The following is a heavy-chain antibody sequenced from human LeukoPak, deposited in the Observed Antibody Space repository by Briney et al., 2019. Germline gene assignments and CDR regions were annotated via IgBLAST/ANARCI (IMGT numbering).Heavy chain of an antibody. D-gene: IGHD2-21*02. CDR3: ARGDYCGSDLCWFVP. CDR2: ISAYNGNT. J-gene: IGHJ5*02. CDR1: GYTCTSFG. V-gene: IGHV1-18*04. Sequence: ASVKVSCKASGYTCTSFGISWVRQAPGQGLEWMGWISAYNGNTNYAQKLQGRVTMTTDTSTSTAYMELRSLRSDDTAVYYCARGDYCGSDLCWFVPWGQGTLVTVSS.